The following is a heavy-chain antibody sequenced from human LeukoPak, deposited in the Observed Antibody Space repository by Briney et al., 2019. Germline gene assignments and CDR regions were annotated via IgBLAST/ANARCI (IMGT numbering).Heavy chain of an antibody. CDR2: IIPIFGTA. Sequence: EASVKVSCKASGYTFTSYGISWVRQAPGQGLEWMGGIIPIFGTANYAQKFQGRVTITADKSTSTAYMELSSLRSEDTAVYYCASGATGSYYYYYYMDVWGKGTTVTISS. CDR1: GYTFTSYG. CDR3: ASGATGSYYYYYYMDV. J-gene: IGHJ6*03. D-gene: IGHD3-10*01. V-gene: IGHV1-69*06.